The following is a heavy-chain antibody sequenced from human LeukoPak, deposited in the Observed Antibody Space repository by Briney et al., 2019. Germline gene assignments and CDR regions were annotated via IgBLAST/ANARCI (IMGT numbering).Heavy chain of an antibody. CDR3: ARDTVSIAVAGQDYYYYYMDV. Sequence: GGSLRLSCAASGFTFSSYSMNWVRQAPGKGLEWVSYISSSSSTIYYADSVKGRFTISRDNAKNSLYLQMNSLRAEDTAVYYCARDTVSIAVAGQDYYYYYMDVWGKGTTVTVSS. CDR1: GFTFSSYS. V-gene: IGHV3-48*01. J-gene: IGHJ6*03. CDR2: ISSSSSTI. D-gene: IGHD6-19*01.